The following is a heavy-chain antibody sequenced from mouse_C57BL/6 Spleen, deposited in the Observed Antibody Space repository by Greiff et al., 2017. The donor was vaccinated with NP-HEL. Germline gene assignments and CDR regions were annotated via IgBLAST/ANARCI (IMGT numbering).Heavy chain of an antibody. D-gene: IGHD2-4*01. Sequence: EVQLLESGGGLVKPGASLKLSCAASGFTFSDYGMHWVRQAPEQGLEWVAYISSGSSTIYYADTVKGRFTISRDNAKNTLFLQMTSLRSEDTAMCYCSRGRYYDYDGAMDYWGQGTSVTVAS. CDR1: GFTFSDYG. CDR2: ISSGSSTI. V-gene: IGHV5-17*01. J-gene: IGHJ4*01. CDR3: SRGRYYDYDGAMDY.